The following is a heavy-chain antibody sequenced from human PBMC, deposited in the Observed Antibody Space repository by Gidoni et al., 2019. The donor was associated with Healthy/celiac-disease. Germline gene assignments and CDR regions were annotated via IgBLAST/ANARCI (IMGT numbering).Heavy chain of an antibody. J-gene: IGHJ6*02. CDR2: ISYDGSNK. CDR1: GFTFSSYA. CDR3: ARDMQYCSSTSCYDRYYYYGMDV. D-gene: IGHD2-2*01. Sequence: QVQLVESGGGVVQPGRSLRLSCAASGFTFSSYAMHWVRQAPGKGLEWVAVISYDGSNKYYADSVKGRFTISRDNSKNTLYLQMNSLRAEDTAVYYCARDMQYCSSTSCYDRYYYYGMDVWGQGTTVTVSS. V-gene: IGHV3-30-3*01.